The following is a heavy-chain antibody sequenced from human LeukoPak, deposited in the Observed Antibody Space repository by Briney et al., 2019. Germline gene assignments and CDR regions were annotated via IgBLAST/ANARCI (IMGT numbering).Heavy chain of an antibody. J-gene: IGHJ4*02. CDR3: TTGDCSGDSCYSEYFDY. CDR1: GITFTNAW. V-gene: IGHV3-15*01. Sequence: SGGSLRLSCEASGITFTNAWMNWVRQAPGKGLQWVGRIKTKTDGGTTDYAAPVKGRFTISREDSKNTLYLQMNGLKTEDTAVYYCTTGDCSGDSCYSEYFDYWGQGTLVTVSS. D-gene: IGHD2-15*01. CDR2: IKTKTDGGTT.